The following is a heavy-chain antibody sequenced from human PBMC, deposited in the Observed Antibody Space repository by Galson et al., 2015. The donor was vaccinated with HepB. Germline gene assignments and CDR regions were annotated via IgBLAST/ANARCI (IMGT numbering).Heavy chain of an antibody. CDR3: AKDFEKYYGSGSPADY. D-gene: IGHD3-10*01. CDR2: ISYHGTKK. V-gene: IGHV3-30-3*01. J-gene: IGHJ4*02. Sequence: SLRLSCAASGFSFSIYPMHWVRQAPGKGLEWVAVISYHGTKKYYADSVKGRFTISRDNSKNTLYLQMNSLRAEDTAVYYCAKDFEKYYGSGSPADYWGQGTLVTVSS. CDR1: GFSFSIYP.